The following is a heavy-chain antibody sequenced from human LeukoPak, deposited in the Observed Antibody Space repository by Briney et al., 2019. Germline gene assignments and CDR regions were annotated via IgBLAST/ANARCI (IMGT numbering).Heavy chain of an antibody. CDR3: ARDPSVVTPLDTYFDY. CDR1: GFTFSSYG. Sequence: GGSLRLSCAASGFTFSSYGMHWVRQAPGKGLEWVVVIWYDGSNKYYADSVKGRFTISRDNSKNTLYLQMNSLRAEDTAVYYCARDPSVVTPLDTYFDYWGQGTLVTVSS. D-gene: IGHD4-23*01. J-gene: IGHJ4*02. CDR2: IWYDGSNK. V-gene: IGHV3-33*01.